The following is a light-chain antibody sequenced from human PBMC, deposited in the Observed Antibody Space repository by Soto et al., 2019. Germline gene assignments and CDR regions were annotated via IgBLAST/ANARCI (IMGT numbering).Light chain of an antibody. J-gene: IGLJ1*01. CDR3: SAFTGTTYV. CDR2: DVS. V-gene: IGLV2-14*03. Sequence: QSVLTQVASVSGSPGQSIPISCTGTSSDVGGNKYVSWYQHYPGKAPKLMICDVSNRPSGVSNRFSGSKSGNTASLTISGLQAEDEADYYCSAFTGTTYVFGTGTKVTVL. CDR1: SSDVGGNKY.